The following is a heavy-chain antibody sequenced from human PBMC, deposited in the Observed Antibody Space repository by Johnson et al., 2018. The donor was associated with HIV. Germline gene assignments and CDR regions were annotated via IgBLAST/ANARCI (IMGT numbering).Heavy chain of an antibody. CDR1: GFTFDDYA. J-gene: IGHJ3*02. V-gene: IGHV3-23*04. Sequence: EQLVESGGGLVQPGRSLRLSCAASGFTFDDYAIHWVRQAPGKGLEWVSAISGSGGSTYYADSVKGQFTISRDNSKNTLYLQMNSLRAEDTAVYYCAKDPSPWLLGNDAFDIWGQGTMVTVSS. CDR3: AKDPSPWLLGNDAFDI. D-gene: IGHD3-22*01. CDR2: ISGSGGST.